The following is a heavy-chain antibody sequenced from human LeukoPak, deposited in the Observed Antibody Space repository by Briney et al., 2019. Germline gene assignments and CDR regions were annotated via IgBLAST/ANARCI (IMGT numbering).Heavy chain of an antibody. Sequence: GGSLRLSCAASGFTFSSYGMHWVRQAPGKGLEWVAVIWYDGSNKYYADSMKGRFTISRDNSKNTLYLQMNSLRAEDTAVYYCAKDLDHYDSSGYYDYWGQGTLVTVSS. CDR3: AKDLDHYDSSGYYDY. D-gene: IGHD3-22*01. J-gene: IGHJ4*02. CDR1: GFTFSSYG. V-gene: IGHV3-33*06. CDR2: IWYDGSNK.